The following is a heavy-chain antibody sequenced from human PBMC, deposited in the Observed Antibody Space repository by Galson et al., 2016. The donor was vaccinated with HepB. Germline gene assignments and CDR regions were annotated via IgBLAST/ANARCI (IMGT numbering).Heavy chain of an antibody. D-gene: IGHD2-21*01. J-gene: IGHJ4*02. Sequence: SVKVSCKASGYTFTYRYLHWVRQAPGQTLEWMGWITPSNGNANYAQKFKDRVTFTRDTSMSTGYMELSSLRSEDTAIYYCVGGYNEVVDYWGQGTLVTVSS. CDR1: GYTFTYRY. CDR2: ITPSNGNA. V-gene: IGHV1-45*02. CDR3: VGGYNEVVDY.